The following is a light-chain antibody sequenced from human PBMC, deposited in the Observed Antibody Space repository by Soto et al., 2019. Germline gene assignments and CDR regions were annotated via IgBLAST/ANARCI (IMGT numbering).Light chain of an antibody. J-gene: IGLJ1*01. CDR1: SSNIGAGYD. Sequence: GAPGQRVAISCTGSSSNIGAGYDVHWYQQRPGTAPKLLIFGNINRPSGVPDRFSGSKSGTSASLAITELQAEDEGDYYCQSYDSTLSARYVFGTGTKVTVL. CDR2: GNI. CDR3: QSYDSTLSARYV. V-gene: IGLV1-40*01.